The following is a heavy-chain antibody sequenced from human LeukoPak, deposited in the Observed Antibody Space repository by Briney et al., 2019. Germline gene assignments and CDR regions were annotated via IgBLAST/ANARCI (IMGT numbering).Heavy chain of an antibody. CDR3: ALARAGDNWFDP. CDR1: GYTFTSYD. V-gene: IGHV1-8*01. CDR2: MNPNSGNT. J-gene: IGHJ5*02. D-gene: IGHD1-26*01. Sequence: ASVKVSCKASGYTFTSYDINWVRQATGQGLEWMGWMNPNSGNTGYAQKLQGRVTMTRNTSISTAYMELSSLRSEDTAVYYCALARAGDNWFDPWGQGTLVTVSS.